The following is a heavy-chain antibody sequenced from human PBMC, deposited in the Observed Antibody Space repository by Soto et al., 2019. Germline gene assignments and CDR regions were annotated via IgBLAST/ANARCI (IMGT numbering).Heavy chain of an antibody. CDR1: SVSIFSNSYY. CDR2: INHSGST. V-gene: IGHV4-39*01. CDR3: ARRYAPRYSSGNNHFDL. D-gene: IGHD2-15*01. J-gene: IGHJ4*02. Sequence: PSETLSLTCTVSSVSIFSNSYYWGWIRQAPGKGLEWIATINHSGSTYHNPSLKSRVTISVDTSKNQFSLNLSSVTAADTAVYYCARRYAPRYSSGNNHFDLWGQGTLVTV.